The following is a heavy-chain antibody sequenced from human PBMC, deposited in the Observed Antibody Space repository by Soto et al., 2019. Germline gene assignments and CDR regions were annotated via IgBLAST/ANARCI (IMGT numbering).Heavy chain of an antibody. D-gene: IGHD2-8*02. CDR2: IYPGDSDT. CDR1: GYRFTNYW. J-gene: IGHJ5*02. V-gene: IGHV5-51*01. Sequence: GESLKISCKGSGYRFTNYWIGWVRQMPGKGLEWMGIIYPGDSDTRYSPSFQGQVTISADKSINTAYLQWSSLKASDTAMYYFAIVYCTGTTCIDFDPWGQGPPVTVSS. CDR3: AIVYCTGTTCIDFDP.